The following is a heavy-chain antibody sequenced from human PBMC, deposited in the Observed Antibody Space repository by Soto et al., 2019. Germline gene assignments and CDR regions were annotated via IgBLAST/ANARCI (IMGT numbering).Heavy chain of an antibody. CDR3: ARGVGSGSYYNQYNWFDP. D-gene: IGHD3-10*01. CDR2: INVYNGNT. CDR1: GYTFTNYG. V-gene: IGHV1-18*01. J-gene: IGHJ5*02. Sequence: QVQLVQSGGEVKKPGASVKVSCKASGYTFTNYGISWVRQAPGQGLEWMGWINVYNGNTKYAQKVQGRVTMTTDTSTSTAYLELRILRSDDTALYYCARGVGSGSYYNQYNWFDPWGQGTLVSVSS.